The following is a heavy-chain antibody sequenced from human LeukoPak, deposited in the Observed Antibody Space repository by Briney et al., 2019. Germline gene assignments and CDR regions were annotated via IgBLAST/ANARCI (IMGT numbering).Heavy chain of an antibody. Sequence: GASVKVSCKASSYTFTRYGISWVRQAPGQGLEWMGWISAYNGNTNYAQKLQGRVTMTTDTSTSTAYMELRSLRSDDTAVYYCARGERWLQKISPFDYWGQGTLVTVSS. D-gene: IGHD5-24*01. CDR1: SYTFTRYG. CDR2: ISAYNGNT. V-gene: IGHV1-18*01. CDR3: ARGERWLQKISPFDY. J-gene: IGHJ4*02.